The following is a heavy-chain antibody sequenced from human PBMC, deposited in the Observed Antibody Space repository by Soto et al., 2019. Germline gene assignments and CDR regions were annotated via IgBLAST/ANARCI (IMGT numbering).Heavy chain of an antibody. CDR3: ARDSGDSPWPWFDP. J-gene: IGHJ5*02. CDR1: GGTFSSYA. Sequence: QVQLVQSGAEVKKPGSSVKVSCKASGGTFSSYAISWVRQAPGQGLEWMGGIIPIFGTANYAQKFQGRVTXXAXEXXSTAYMELSSLRSEDTAVYYCARDSGDSPWPWFDPWGQGTLVTVSS. CDR2: IIPIFGTA. D-gene: IGHD3-10*01. V-gene: IGHV1-69*12.